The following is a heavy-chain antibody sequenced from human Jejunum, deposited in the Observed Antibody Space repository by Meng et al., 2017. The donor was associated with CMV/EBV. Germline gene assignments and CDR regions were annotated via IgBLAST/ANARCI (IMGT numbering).Heavy chain of an antibody. V-gene: IGHV4-39*01. Sequence: LQLQGAVPGRVTPPETLSVTWTVSGGSIGSSSNYWGWSRHPPGKGLEWIGSIYYSGSTYNNPSLKSRVTISVDTSKNKFSLKLSSVSAADTAVYYCASPLGILGIVDLWGRGTLVTVSS. CDR2: IYYSGST. CDR3: ASPLGILGIVDL. J-gene: IGHJ2*01. D-gene: IGHD7-27*01. CDR1: GGSIGSSSNY.